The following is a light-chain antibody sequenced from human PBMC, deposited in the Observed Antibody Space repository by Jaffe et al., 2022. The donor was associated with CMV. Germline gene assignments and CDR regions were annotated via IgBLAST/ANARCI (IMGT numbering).Light chain of an antibody. CDR3: QQHYTYSYT. CDR2: KAS. CDR1: QSISFW. V-gene: IGKV1-5*03. J-gene: IGKJ2*01. Sequence: DIQMTQSPSTLSASVGDRVTITCRASQSISFWLAWYQQKPGKAPKLLIYKASALEIGVPSRFSGSGSGTEFTLTIISLQPDDFATYYCQQHYTYSYTFGQGTKLEIK.